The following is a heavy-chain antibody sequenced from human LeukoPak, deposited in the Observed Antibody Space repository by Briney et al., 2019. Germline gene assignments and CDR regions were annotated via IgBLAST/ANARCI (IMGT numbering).Heavy chain of an antibody. CDR1: EFTFSSYD. Sequence: PGGSLRLSCAASEFTFSSYDMHWVRQATGKGLEWVSTIDTAGNAWYPDSVKGRFTISRENAKNSLNLQMNSPRVGDTAVYYCARAKMPGIQTAGRVNYFDSWGQGTLVTVSS. CDR3: ARAKMPGIQTAGRVNYFDS. CDR2: IDTAGNA. J-gene: IGHJ4*02. V-gene: IGHV3-13*01. D-gene: IGHD6-13*01.